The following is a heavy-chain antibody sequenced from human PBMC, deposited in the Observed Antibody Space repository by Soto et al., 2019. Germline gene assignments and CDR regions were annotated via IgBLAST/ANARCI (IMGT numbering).Heavy chain of an antibody. V-gene: IGHV3-48*01. CDR1: GFTFSSYS. D-gene: IGHD6-13*01. CDR2: IDTTSGRT. CDR3: VGEADKVPAGQHMVHGDY. Sequence: EVQLVESGGGLVQPGGSLRLSCAGSGFTFSSYSRNWVRQTPGQGLERLSYIDTTSGRTYYADSVKGRLIISRDNAKNSLYLQMHSLRVEDTAVYYGVGEADKVPAGQHMVHGDYWGQGTLVTVSS. J-gene: IGHJ4*02.